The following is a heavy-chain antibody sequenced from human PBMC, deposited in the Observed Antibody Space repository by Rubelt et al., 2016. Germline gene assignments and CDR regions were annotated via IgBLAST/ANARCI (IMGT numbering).Heavy chain of an antibody. CDR2: ISAYNGNT. J-gene: IGHJ5*02. D-gene: IGHD6-13*01. CDR3: ASMYSSSWYRGWFDP. CDR1: GYTFTSYG. Sequence: QVQLVQSGAEVKKPGASVKVSCKASGYTFTSYGISWVRQAPGQGLEWMGWISAYNGNTNYAPKLQGRVTLTTDTSTSTASMGLRSLRSDDTAVYYCASMYSSSWYRGWFDPWGQGTLVTVSS. V-gene: IGHV1-18*01.